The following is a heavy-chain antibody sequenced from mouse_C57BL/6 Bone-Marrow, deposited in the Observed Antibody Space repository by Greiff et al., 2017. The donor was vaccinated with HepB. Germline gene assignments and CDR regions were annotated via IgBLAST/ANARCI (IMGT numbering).Heavy chain of an antibody. V-gene: IGHV5-17*01. J-gene: IGHJ3*01. D-gene: IGHD4-1*01. CDR3: ARDSQLTGKGRFAY. CDR2: ISSGSSTI. CDR1: GFTFSDYG. Sequence: EVQGVESGGGLVKPGGSLKLSCAASGFTFSDYGMHWVRQAPEKGLEWVAYISSGSSTIYYADTVKGRFTISRDNAKNTLFLQMTSLRSEDTAMYYCARDSQLTGKGRFAYWGQGTLVTVSA.